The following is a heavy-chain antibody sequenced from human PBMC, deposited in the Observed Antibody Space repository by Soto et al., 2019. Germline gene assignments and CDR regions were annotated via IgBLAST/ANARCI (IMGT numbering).Heavy chain of an antibody. Sequence: PSETLSLTCTVSGDSISSSSYYWGWIRQPPGKGLEWIGTIYRSGSTYYNPSLKSRVSISVDTSKNHFSLKLSSVTAADTAVYYCGRHDFRQSSAWYSNWFDPWGQGTLVTVSS. J-gene: IGHJ5*02. CDR3: GRHDFRQSSAWYSNWFDP. D-gene: IGHD6-19*01. CDR1: GDSISSSSYY. CDR2: IYRSGST. V-gene: IGHV4-39*01.